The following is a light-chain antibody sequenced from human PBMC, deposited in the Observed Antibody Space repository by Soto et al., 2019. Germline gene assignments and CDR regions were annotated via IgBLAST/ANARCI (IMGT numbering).Light chain of an antibody. CDR2: GAS. CDR1: QSVSSSY. J-gene: IGKJ4*01. V-gene: IGKV3-20*01. Sequence: EIVLTQSPGTLSLSPGERATLSCRASQSVSSSYLAWYQQKPGQAPRLLIYGASSRATGIPDRFSGSGSGTDFTLTISSLEPEDFAVYYCQQDRSRALTFGGGTKVEIK. CDR3: QQDRSRALT.